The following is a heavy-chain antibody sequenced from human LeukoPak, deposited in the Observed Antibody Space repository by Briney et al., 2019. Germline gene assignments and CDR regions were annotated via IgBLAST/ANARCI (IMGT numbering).Heavy chain of an antibody. D-gene: IGHD3-10*01. CDR1: GGSISSGSYY. Sequence: SETLSLTCTVSGGSISSGSYYWSWIRQPAGKGLEWIGSIYHSGSTYYNPSLKSRVTISVDTSKNQFSLKLSSVTAADTAVYYCARHADYYGSGSPNFDYWGQGTLVTVSS. CDR2: IYHSGST. CDR3: ARHADYYGSGSPNFDY. J-gene: IGHJ4*02. V-gene: IGHV4-39*01.